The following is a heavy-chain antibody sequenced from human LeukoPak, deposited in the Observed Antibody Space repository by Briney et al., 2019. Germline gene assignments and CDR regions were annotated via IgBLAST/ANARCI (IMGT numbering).Heavy chain of an antibody. CDR1: GFTFSSYG. CDR2: IWYDGSNK. CDR3: ARDRSRAGYGDLQN. V-gene: IGHV3-33*01. D-gene: IGHD4-17*01. Sequence: GGSLRLSCAASGFTFSSYGMHWARQAPGKGLEWVAVIWYDGSNKYYADSVKGRFTISRDNSKNTLYLQMNSLRAEDTAVYYCARDRSRAGYGDLQNWGQGTLVTVSS. J-gene: IGHJ4*02.